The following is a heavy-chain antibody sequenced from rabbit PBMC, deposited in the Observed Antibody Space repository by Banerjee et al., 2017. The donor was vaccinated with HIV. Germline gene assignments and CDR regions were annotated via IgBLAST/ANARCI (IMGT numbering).Heavy chain of an antibody. V-gene: IGHV1S45*01. Sequence: QEQLEESGGDLVKPEGSLTLTCTASGFSFSSGYDMCWVRQAPGKGLEWIACIYTGDGSTYYAKWAKGRFTISKTSSTTVTLQMTSLTAADTATYFCARYDSDGLYYFNLWGPGTLVTVS. CDR3: ARYDSDGLYYFNL. D-gene: IGHD2-1*01. CDR2: IYTGDGST. CDR1: GFSFSSGYD. J-gene: IGHJ4*01.